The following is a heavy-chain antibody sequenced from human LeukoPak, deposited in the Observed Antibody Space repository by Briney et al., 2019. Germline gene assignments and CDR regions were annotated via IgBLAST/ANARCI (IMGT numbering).Heavy chain of an antibody. CDR2: ISAYNGNT. CDR1: GYTFTSYG. D-gene: IGHD3-22*01. J-gene: IGHJ4*02. V-gene: IGHV1-18*01. Sequence: ASVKVSCKASGYTFTSYGISWVRQAPGQGLGWMGWISAYNGNTNYAQKLQGRVTMTTDTSTNTAYMELRSLRSDDTAVYYCARSKNYYDSSGYYSSIWGQGTLVTVSS. CDR3: ARSKNYYDSSGYYSSI.